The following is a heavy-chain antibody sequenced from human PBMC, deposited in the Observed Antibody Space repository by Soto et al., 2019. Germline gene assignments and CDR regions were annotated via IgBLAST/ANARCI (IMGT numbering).Heavy chain of an antibody. CDR3: ARDVRIQPSGMDV. D-gene: IGHD5-18*01. V-gene: IGHV1-69*13. CDR1: GGTFSSYA. CDR2: IIPILGTA. J-gene: IGHJ6*02. Sequence: SVKVSCKASGGTFSSYAISWVRQAPGQGLEWMGGIIPILGTANYAQKFQGRVTITADESTSTAYMELSSLRSEDTAVYYCARDVRIQPSGMDVWGQGTTVTVSS.